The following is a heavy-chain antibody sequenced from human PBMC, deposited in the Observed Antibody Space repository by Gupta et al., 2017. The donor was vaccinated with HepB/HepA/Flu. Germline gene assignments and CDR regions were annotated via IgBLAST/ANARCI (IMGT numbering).Heavy chain of an antibody. CDR3: ARYANYAGCSWFDR. Sequence: EVQLVESGGDLVKPGASLRLSCAAFGFTFGYYWMHWLRQAPGTGLEWVANINEEGSKMFYVDSVRGRFTISRDNAKNSLFLQMNNLRADDTAVEYCARYANYAGCSWFDRWGQGTLVTVSS. D-gene: IGHD3-16*01. CDR2: INEEGSKM. V-gene: IGHV3-7*01. CDR1: GFTFGYYW. J-gene: IGHJ5*02.